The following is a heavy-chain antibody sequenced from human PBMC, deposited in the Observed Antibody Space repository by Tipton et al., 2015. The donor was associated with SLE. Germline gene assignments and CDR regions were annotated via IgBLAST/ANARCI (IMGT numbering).Heavy chain of an antibody. CDR3: ARGNRGSSGWYGAFDI. CDR2: IYTSGST. V-gene: IGHV4-4*08. D-gene: IGHD6-19*01. J-gene: IGHJ3*02. Sequence: TLSLTCTVSGGSISSHYWSWIRQPPGKGLEWIGYIYTSGSTNYNPSLKSRVTISVDTSKNQFSLKLSSVTAADTAVYYCARGNRGSSGWYGAFDIWGQGTMVTVSS. CDR1: GGSISSHY.